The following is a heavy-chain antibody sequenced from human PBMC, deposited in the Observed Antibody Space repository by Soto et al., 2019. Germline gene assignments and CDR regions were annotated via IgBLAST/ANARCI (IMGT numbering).Heavy chain of an antibody. CDR1: GFIFDNYA. D-gene: IGHD3-22*01. V-gene: IGHV3-23*01. CDR2: ISGSGHAT. CDR3: AKGRYFDSSGGCANN. J-gene: IGHJ4*02. Sequence: EVKLLESGGGLVPPGASARLSCLTSGFIFDNYAMSWVRQSPGRRLEWVAAISGSGHATYYTQSVQGRFIISRDKSKKTVFLQMNNLRGEETAVYYCAKGRYFDSSGGCANNWGLGTLVTVSS.